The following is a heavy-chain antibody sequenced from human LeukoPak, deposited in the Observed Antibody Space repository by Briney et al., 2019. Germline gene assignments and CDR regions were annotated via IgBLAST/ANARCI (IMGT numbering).Heavy chain of an antibody. CDR3: ARGLGNCSGGGCYWVYYMDV. D-gene: IGHD2-15*01. CDR1: GGSISSGDYS. J-gene: IGHJ6*03. CDR2: IYYSGST. Sequence: PSETLSLTCAVSGGSISSGDYSWSWIRQPPGKGLEWIGYIYYSGSTYYNPSLKSRLTISADTSKNQFSLKLGSVTAADTAVYYCARGLGNCSGGGCYWVYYMDVWGKGTTVTISS. V-gene: IGHV4-30-4*07.